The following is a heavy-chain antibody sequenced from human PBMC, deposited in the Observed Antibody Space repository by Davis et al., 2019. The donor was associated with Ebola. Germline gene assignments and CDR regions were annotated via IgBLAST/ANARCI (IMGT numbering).Heavy chain of an antibody. CDR3: ARDRFFAFDF. Sequence: PGGSLRLSCAASGFLFSDFSMNWVRQAPGKGLEWITYITKGSDAIHYADSVKGRFTVSRDNARSSVFLQMRSLRDEDSAVYYCARDRFFAFDFWSQGVHVSVSS. CDR2: ITKGSDAI. D-gene: IGHD3/OR15-3a*01. CDR1: GFLFSDFS. V-gene: IGHV3-48*02. J-gene: IGHJ4*02.